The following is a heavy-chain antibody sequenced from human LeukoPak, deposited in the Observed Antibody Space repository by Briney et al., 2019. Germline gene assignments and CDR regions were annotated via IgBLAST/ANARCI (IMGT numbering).Heavy chain of an antibody. V-gene: IGHV3-30*03. CDR3: ARDSYYDSSGYLDY. CDR1: GFTFSSYG. Sequence: GGSLRLSCAASGFTFSSYGMHWVRQAPGKGLEWVAVISYDGSNKYYADSVKGRFTISRDNAKNSLYLQMNSLRAEDTAVYYCARDSYYDSSGYLDYWGQGTLVTVSS. J-gene: IGHJ4*02. CDR2: ISYDGSNK. D-gene: IGHD3-22*01.